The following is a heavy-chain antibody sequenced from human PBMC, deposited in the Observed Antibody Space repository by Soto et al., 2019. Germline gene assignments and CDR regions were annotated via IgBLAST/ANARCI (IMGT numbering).Heavy chain of an antibody. CDR3: ARYGGVSMFGVLRDAFDI. Sequence: QVQLQESGPGLVKPSETLSLTCTVSGGSISSYYWCWIRQPPGKGLGWLGYIYYSGRTNYTPSLESRVTISVDTSKNQFSLKLSSVTAADTAVYYCARYGGVSMFGVLRDAFDIWGQGTMVTVSS. V-gene: IGHV4-59*08. D-gene: IGHD3-3*01. J-gene: IGHJ3*02. CDR1: GGSISSYY. CDR2: IYYSGRT.